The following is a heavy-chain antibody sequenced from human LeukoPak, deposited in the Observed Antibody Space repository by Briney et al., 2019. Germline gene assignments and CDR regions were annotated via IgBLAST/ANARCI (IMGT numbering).Heavy chain of an antibody. J-gene: IGHJ4*02. CDR1: GFAVSGNY. CDR3: AGQISGSSKTPHFDY. CDR2: IYSGGKT. D-gene: IGHD3-10*01. V-gene: IGHV3-53*04. Sequence: GGSLRLSCVASGFAVSGNYMSWVRQAPGKGPEWVSVIYSGGKTYAADSVKGRFTISRLNSENTVYLQMNSLRTEDTAVYYCAGQISGSSKTPHFDYWGQGTLVTVSS.